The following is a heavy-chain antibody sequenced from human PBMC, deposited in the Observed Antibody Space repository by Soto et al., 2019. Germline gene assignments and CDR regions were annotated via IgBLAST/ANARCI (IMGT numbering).Heavy chain of an antibody. CDR3: AKAKGVGSWKPTNYDILTGPDY. J-gene: IGHJ4*02. V-gene: IGHV3-30*18. CDR1: GFTFSSYG. CDR2: ISYDGSNK. Sequence: GGSLRLSCAASGFTFSSYGMHWVRQAPGKGLEWVAVISYDGSNKYYADSVKGRFTISRDNSKNTLYLQMNSLRAEDTAVYYCAKAKGVGSWKPTNYDILTGPDYWGQGTLVTVSS. D-gene: IGHD3-9*01.